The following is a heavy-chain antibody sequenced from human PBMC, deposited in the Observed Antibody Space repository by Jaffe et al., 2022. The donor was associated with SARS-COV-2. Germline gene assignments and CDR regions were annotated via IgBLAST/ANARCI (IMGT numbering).Heavy chain of an antibody. J-gene: IGHJ4*02. D-gene: IGHD3-10*01. Sequence: EVQLVESGGGLVQPGGSLRLSCVGSGFTFSRYWMSWVRQAPGKGLEWVTNIKEDGSEQNYVNSVKGRFTISRDNAKNLLFLQLDNLRADDTAMYYCARSRAYSYDSGPDFWGQGTLITVSS. CDR3: ARSRAYSYDSGPDF. CDR1: GFTFSRYW. V-gene: IGHV3-7*01. CDR2: IKEDGSEQ.